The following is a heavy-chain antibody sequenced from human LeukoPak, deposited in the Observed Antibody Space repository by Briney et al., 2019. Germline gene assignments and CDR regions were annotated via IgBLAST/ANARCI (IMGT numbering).Heavy chain of an antibody. CDR1: GYTFTNYA. J-gene: IGHJ4*02. CDR3: ARDLGGYDYVWGSYPHN. D-gene: IGHD3-16*01. CDR2: INTNTGNP. V-gene: IGHV7-4-1*02. Sequence: ASVKVSCKASGYTFTNYAMNWVRQAPGQGLEWMGWINTNTGNPTYAQGFTGRFVFSLDTSVSTAYLQISSLKAEDTAVYYCARDLGGYDYVWGSYPHNWGQGTLVTVSS.